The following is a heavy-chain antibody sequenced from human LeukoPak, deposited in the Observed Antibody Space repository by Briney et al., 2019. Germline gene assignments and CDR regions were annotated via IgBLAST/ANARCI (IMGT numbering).Heavy chain of an antibody. CDR3: ARGWELRYGLDV. V-gene: IGHV4-34*01. CDR2: INHSGST. Sequence: SETLSLTCTVSGGSINSYYWSWIRQPPGKGLEWIGEINHSGSTNYNPSLKSRVTISVETSKNQFSLKLTSVTATDTAVYYCARGWELRYGLDVWGRGTTVTVSS. J-gene: IGHJ6*02. CDR1: GGSINSYY. D-gene: IGHD1-26*01.